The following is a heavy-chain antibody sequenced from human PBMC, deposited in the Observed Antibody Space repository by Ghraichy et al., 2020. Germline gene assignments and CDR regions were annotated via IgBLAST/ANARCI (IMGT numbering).Heavy chain of an antibody. Sequence: SETLSLTCTVSGGSISSYYWSWIRQPPGKGLEWIGYIYYSGSTNYNPSLKSRVTISVDTSKNQFSLKLSSVTAADTAVYYCARVPPYGVVWYFDLWGRGTLVTVSS. CDR3: ARVPPYGVVWYFDL. V-gene: IGHV4-59*01. CDR2: IYYSGST. CDR1: GGSISSYY. D-gene: IGHD4-17*01. J-gene: IGHJ2*01.